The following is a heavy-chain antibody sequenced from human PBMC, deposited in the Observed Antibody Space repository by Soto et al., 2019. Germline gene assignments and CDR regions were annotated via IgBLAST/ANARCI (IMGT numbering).Heavy chain of an antibody. V-gene: IGHV5-51*01. CDR1: GYSFSTYW. CDR2: FDPVNSAA. CDR3: ARRTSTSGLRHYFDF. Sequence: EVQLVQSGAEMRNPGEPLKISCKGLGYSFSTYWIGWLRQVPGKGLEWMGSFDPVNSAARYSPSFQGQVVISADKSVTTAYLQWSSLRASDTAVYYCARRTSTSGLRHYFDFLAQGTLVTVS. D-gene: IGHD6-19*01. J-gene: IGHJ4*02.